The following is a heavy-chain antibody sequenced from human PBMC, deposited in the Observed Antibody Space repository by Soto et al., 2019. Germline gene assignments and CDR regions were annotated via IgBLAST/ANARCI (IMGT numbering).Heavy chain of an antibody. D-gene: IGHD2-21*02. J-gene: IGHJ6*02. CDR2: ISYDGSNK. CDR3: ASAVVVTAILDYYGMDV. CDR1: GFTFSSYA. V-gene: IGHV3-30-3*01. Sequence: QVQLVEAGGGVVQPGRSLRLSCAATGFTFSSYAMHWGRQAPGKGLEWVAVISYDGSNKYYADSVKGRFTISRDNSKNTLYLQMNSLRAEDTAVYYCASAVVVTAILDYYGMDVWGQGTTVTVSS.